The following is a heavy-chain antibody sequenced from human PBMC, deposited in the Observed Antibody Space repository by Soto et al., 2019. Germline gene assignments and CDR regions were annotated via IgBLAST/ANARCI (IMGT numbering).Heavy chain of an antibody. D-gene: IGHD6-25*01. CDR3: ARVEGGTATIND. CDR2: IRPSGGST. J-gene: IGHJ4*02. Sequence: ASVKVSCKAFGYTFSNYYIHWVRQAPGQGLEWMGLIRPSGGSTIYVQNFQGRVTMTRDMSTSTVYMEVISLRSEDTAAYYCARVEGGTATINDWGQGTLVTVSS. V-gene: IGHV1-46*01. CDR1: GYTFSNYY.